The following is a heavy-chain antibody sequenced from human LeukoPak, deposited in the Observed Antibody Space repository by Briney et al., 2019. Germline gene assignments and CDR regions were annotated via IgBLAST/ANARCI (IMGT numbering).Heavy chain of an antibody. V-gene: IGHV4-38-2*01. D-gene: IGHD3-3*01. J-gene: IGHJ4*02. Sequence: SETLSLTCAVSGYSISSGYYWGWIRQPPGKGLEWIGSIYHSGSTYYNPSLKSRVTISVDTSKNQFSLKLSSVTAAGTAVYYCARHWEWLPHYYFDYWGQGTLVTVSS. CDR1: GYSISSGYY. CDR3: ARHWEWLPHYYFDY. CDR2: IYHSGST.